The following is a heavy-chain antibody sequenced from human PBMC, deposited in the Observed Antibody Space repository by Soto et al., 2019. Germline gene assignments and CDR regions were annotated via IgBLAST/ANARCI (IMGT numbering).Heavy chain of an antibody. CDR3: ARYYYDSSGYPADAFDI. J-gene: IGHJ3*02. V-gene: IGHV4-30-4*01. CDR2: IYYSGST. CDR1: GGSISSGDYY. Sequence: KTSETLSLTCTVSGGSISSGDYYWSWIRQPPGKGLEWIGYIYYSGSTYYNPSLKSRVTISVDTSKNQFSLKLSSVTAADTAVYYCARYYYDSSGYPADAFDIWGQGTMVTVSS. D-gene: IGHD3-22*01.